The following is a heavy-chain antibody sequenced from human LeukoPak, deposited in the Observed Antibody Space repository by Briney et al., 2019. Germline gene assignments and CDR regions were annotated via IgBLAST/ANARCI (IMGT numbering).Heavy chain of an antibody. CDR2: ISAYNGNT. V-gene: IGHV1-18*01. J-gene: IGHJ4*02. Sequence: ASVKVSCEASGYTFTSYGIIWVRQAPGQGLEWMGWISAYNGNTNYAQKLQGRVTMTTDTSTSTAYMELRSLRSDDTAVYYCARELDYGGNNYWGQGTLVTVSS. CDR3: ARELDYGGNNY. D-gene: IGHD4-23*01. CDR1: GYTFTSYG.